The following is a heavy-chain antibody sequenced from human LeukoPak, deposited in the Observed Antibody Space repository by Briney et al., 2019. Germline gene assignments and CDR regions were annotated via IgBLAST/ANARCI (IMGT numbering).Heavy chain of an antibody. V-gene: IGHV1-8*01. D-gene: IGHD3-16*01. CDR2: ISPKSGDT. J-gene: IGHJ4*02. CDR1: GYTFTSYD. CDR3: ARAPPGGDVDH. Sequence: ASVKVSCKGSGYTFTSYDINWVRQATGQGLEWMGWISPKSGDTGYAQKFQGRITITRNTPLRTVYMEVNSLRSEDTAVYYCARAPPGGDVDHWGEGTLVTVSS.